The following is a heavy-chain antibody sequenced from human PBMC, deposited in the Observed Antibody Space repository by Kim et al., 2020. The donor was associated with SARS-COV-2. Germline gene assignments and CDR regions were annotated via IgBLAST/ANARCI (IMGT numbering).Heavy chain of an antibody. CDR2: IYYSGST. Sequence: SETLSLTCTVSGGSISSYYWSWIRQPPGKGLEWIGYIYYSGSTNYNPSLKSRVTISVDTSKNQFSLKLSSVTAADTAVYYCARHSLHQNHYCGGDCYSSWYFDLWGRGTLVTVSS. CDR3: ARHSLHQNHYCGGDCYSSWYFDL. D-gene: IGHD2-21*02. J-gene: IGHJ2*01. V-gene: IGHV4-59*08. CDR1: GGSISSYY.